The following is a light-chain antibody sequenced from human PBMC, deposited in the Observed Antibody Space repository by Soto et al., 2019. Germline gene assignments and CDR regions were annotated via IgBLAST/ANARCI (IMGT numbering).Light chain of an antibody. CDR1: QGTSSW. CDR2: SAS. J-gene: IGKJ5*01. Sequence: DIQMTQSPSSVSASVGDRVTITCRASQGTSSWLAWYQQKPGKGPKLLIYSASSLQSGVPSRFSGSGSGTDFTLTISSLQPEDFATYYCQQTNIFPITFGQGTRLEIK. CDR3: QQTNIFPIT. V-gene: IGKV1-12*01.